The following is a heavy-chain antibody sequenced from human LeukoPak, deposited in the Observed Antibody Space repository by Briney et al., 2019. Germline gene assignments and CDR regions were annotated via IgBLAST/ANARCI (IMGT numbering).Heavy chain of an antibody. J-gene: IGHJ6*02. CDR1: GGSISSSNW. Sequence: PSETLSLTCAVSGGSISSSNWWSWVRQPPGKGLEWIGEIYHSGSTNYNPSLKSRVTISVDKPKNQFSLKLSSVTAADTAVYYCARLAAAGIQYYYGMDVWGQGTTVTVSS. V-gene: IGHV4-4*02. CDR2: IYHSGST. CDR3: ARLAAAGIQYYYGMDV. D-gene: IGHD6-13*01.